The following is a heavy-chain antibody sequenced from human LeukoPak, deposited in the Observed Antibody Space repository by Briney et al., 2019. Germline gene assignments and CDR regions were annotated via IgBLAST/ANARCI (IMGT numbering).Heavy chain of an antibody. CDR3: ARGRECSGGSCYSRTRYFDL. J-gene: IGHJ2*01. V-gene: IGHV4-34*01. D-gene: IGHD2-15*01. CDR2: INHSEST. CDR1: GGSFSGYY. Sequence: PSETLSLTCAVYGGSFSGYYWSWIRQPPGKGLEWIGEINHSESTDYNPSLKSRVTISVDTSKNQFSLKLSSVTAADTAVYYCARGRECSGGSCYSRTRYFDLWGRGTLVTVSS.